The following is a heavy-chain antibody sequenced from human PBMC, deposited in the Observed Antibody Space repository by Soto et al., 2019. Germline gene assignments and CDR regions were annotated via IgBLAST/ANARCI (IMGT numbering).Heavy chain of an antibody. V-gene: IGHV1-69*12. J-gene: IGHJ6*02. Sequence: QVQLVQSGAEVKKPRSSVKVSCKASGGTFSSYAISWVRQAPGQGLEWMGGIIPIFGTADYAQKFQGRVTITADDFTSTGYMELSSLRSEDTAVYYCARHLGGNHYYYGMDVWGQGTTITVSS. CDR2: IIPIFGTA. CDR1: GGTFSSYA. CDR3: ARHLGGNHYYYGMDV. D-gene: IGHD3-16*01.